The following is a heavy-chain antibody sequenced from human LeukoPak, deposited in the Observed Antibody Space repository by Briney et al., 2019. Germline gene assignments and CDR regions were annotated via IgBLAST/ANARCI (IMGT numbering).Heavy chain of an antibody. D-gene: IGHD3-10*01. J-gene: IGHJ6*02. Sequence: SETLSLTCTVSGGSISSYYWSWIRQPPGRGLEWIGYIYYSGSTNYNPSLKSRVTISVDTSKNQFSLKLSSVTAADTAVYYCARLFYGSGKNYGMDVWGQGTTVTVSS. CDR3: ARLFYGSGKNYGMDV. CDR1: GGSISSYY. V-gene: IGHV4-59*01. CDR2: IYYSGST.